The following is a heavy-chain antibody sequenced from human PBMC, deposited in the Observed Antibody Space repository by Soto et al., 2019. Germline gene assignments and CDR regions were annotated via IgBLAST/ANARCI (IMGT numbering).Heavy chain of an antibody. CDR1: GFSFSSFG. Sequence: LRLSCAASGFSFSSFGMSWVRQAPGKGLEWVATTSASGGSAFYAGSVKGRFTISRDNSKNTLYLQMNSLRAEDTAEYFCAKAPPYGGHIFDHWGQGTLVTVSS. V-gene: IGHV3-23*01. D-gene: IGHD4-17*01. J-gene: IGHJ4*02. CDR3: AKAPPYGGHIFDH. CDR2: TSASGGSA.